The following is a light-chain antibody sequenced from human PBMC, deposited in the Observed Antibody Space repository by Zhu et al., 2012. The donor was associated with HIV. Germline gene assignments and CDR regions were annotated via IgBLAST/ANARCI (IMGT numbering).Light chain of an antibody. J-gene: IGKJ1*01. Sequence: EIVLTQSPATLSLPPGERATLSCRASQTISSYLAWYQQKPGQAPRLLIYDASNRATGIPARFSGSGSGTDFTLSISSLEPEDSAVYYCQQRTIWPLTFGQGTRVEIK. CDR1: QTISSY. CDR3: QQRTIWPLT. V-gene: IGKV3-11*01. CDR2: DAS.